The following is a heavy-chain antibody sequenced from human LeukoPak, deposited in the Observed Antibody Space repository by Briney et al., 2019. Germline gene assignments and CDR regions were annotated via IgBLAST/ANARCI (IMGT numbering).Heavy chain of an antibody. CDR2: IYPDDSET. V-gene: IGHV5-51*01. CDR3: ARTYSSGWFRFDY. D-gene: IGHD6-19*01. Sequence: GESLKISCEASGYKFTTDYIGWVRQMPGKGLEWMGIIYPDDSETNYSPSFKGQVTISADKSISTAYLQWSSLKASDTAMYYCARTYSSGWFRFDYWGQGTLVTVSS. CDR1: GYKFTTDY. J-gene: IGHJ4*02.